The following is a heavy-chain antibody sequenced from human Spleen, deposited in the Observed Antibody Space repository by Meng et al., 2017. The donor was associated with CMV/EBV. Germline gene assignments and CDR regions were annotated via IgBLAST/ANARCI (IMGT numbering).Heavy chain of an antibody. Sequence: GESLKISCAASGFTFNAFSMNWVRQAPGKGVEWVSSISTTSTYIYYADSVKGRFTISRDNAKNPLYLQMNSLRVEDTAVYYCARGKLAAILSDIWGQGTMVTVSS. V-gene: IGHV3-21*01. D-gene: IGHD3-16*01. CDR2: ISTTSTYI. CDR1: GFTFNAFS. CDR3: ARGKLAAILSDI. J-gene: IGHJ3*02.